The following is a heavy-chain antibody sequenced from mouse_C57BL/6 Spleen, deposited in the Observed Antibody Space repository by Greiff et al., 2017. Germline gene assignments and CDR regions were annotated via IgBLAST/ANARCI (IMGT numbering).Heavy chain of an antibody. J-gene: IGHJ2*01. CDR3: ARVDYEYDVDY. CDR1: GFTFSDYY. CDR2: INYDGSST. V-gene: IGHV5-16*01. D-gene: IGHD2-4*01. Sequence: EVQLVESEGGLVQPGSSMKLSCTASGFTFSDYYMAWVRQVPEKGLEWVANINYDGSSTYYLDSLKSRFIISRDNAKNILYLQMSSLKSEDTATYYCARVDYEYDVDYWGQGTTLTVSS.